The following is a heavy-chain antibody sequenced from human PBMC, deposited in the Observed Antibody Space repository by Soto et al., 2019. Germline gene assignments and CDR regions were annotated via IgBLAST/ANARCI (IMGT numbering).Heavy chain of an antibody. CDR1: GGAISAFL. CDR2: IYANGQT. J-gene: IGHJ3*02. V-gene: IGHV4-4*07. CDR3: ARSPSTTTIGTFDI. Sequence: LSLTFSVSGGAISAFLWNWIRQTPGKGLEWIGRIYANGQTKYNPSLESRVTMSVDTSKHQFSLRLNSVSAADTAVYYCARSPSTTTIGTFDIWGQGRMVTVSS. D-gene: IGHD1-1*01.